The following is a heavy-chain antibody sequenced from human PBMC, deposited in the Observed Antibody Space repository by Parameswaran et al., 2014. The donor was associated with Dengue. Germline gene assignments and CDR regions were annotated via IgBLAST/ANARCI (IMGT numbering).Heavy chain of an antibody. CDR2: VCVNESDI. Sequence: VRQMPGKGLQWMGIVCVNESDIAYTPSLQGRVTFSGDKSVKTAYLPWSSLKASDTAMYFCARSVETHLWSPVKAYYWGQGTLVTVSS. V-gene: IGHV5-51*01. CDR3: ARSVETHLWSPVKAYY. D-gene: IGHD2-21*01. J-gene: IGHJ4*02.